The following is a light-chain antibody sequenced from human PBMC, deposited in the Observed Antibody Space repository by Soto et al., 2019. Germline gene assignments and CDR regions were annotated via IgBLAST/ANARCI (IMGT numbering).Light chain of an antibody. J-gene: IGKJ5*01. Sequence: EIVLTQSPGTLSLSPGERATLSCRGSQSVSSDLAWYQHKPGQAPRLLIYGASTRATGIPARFSSRGSGTEFTLTISSLQSVDFAVYYCQQYDNWPPIPFGQGTRLEIK. V-gene: IGKV3-15*01. CDR3: QQYDNWPPIP. CDR1: QSVSSD. CDR2: GAS.